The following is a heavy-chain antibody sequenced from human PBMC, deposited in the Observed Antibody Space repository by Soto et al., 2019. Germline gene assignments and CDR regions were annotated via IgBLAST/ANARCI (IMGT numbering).Heavy chain of an antibody. V-gene: IGHV4-34*01. CDR1: GGSFSGYY. Sequence: QVQLQQWGAGLLKPSETLSLTCAVYGGSFSGYYWSWIRQPPGKGLEWIGEINHSGSTNYNPSLKRRVSRSVETSKNQFTLQLSSVTAADTAVYYCARKPLIVVVPAAPYRPYYYGMDVWGQGTTVTVSS. CDR2: INHSGST. J-gene: IGHJ6*02. CDR3: ARKPLIVVVPAAPYRPYYYGMDV. D-gene: IGHD2-2*01.